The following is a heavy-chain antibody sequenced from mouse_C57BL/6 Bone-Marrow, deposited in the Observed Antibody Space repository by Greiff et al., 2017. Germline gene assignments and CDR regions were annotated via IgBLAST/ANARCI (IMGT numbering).Heavy chain of an antibody. D-gene: IGHD2-3*01. CDR2: IDPSDSYT. CDR3: ARSRGRWLLRRWYFDV. J-gene: IGHJ1*03. CDR1: GYTFTSYW. V-gene: IGHV1-69*01. Sequence: QVQLQQPGAELVMPGASVKLSCKASGYTFTSYWMHWVKQRPGQGLEWIGEIDPSDSYTNYNQKFKGKSTLTVDKSSSTAYMQLSSLPSEDSAVYYSARSRGRWLLRRWYFDVGGTGTTVTVSS.